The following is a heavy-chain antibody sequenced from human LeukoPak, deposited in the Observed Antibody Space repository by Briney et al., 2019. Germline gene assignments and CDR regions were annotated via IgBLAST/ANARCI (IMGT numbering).Heavy chain of an antibody. J-gene: IGHJ6*03. Sequence: PGGSLRLSCAASGFTFSSYAMSWVRQAPGKGLEWVSAISGSTGNTYYADSVKGRFTISRDNSEDTLYLQMNSLRGEDTAVCYCARDGYSGSYYRLYYFFMDVWGKGTTVTVSS. D-gene: IGHD1-26*01. V-gene: IGHV3-23*01. CDR1: GFTFSSYA. CDR3: ARDGYSGSYYRLYYFFMDV. CDR2: ISGSTGNT.